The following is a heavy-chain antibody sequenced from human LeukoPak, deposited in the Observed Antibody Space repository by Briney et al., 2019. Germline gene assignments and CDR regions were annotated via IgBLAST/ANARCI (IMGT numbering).Heavy chain of an antibody. CDR2: ITGSGGTT. CDR1: GFTFSNYV. Sequence: GGSVRLSCAASGFTFSNYVMSWVRQPPGKGLEWVSTITGSGGTTYYADSVKGRFTISRDNSKNTLYLQMNSLRAEDTAVYYCAKKGYYDGSGYYMYYFDHWGQGTLVTVSS. CDR3: AKKGYYDGSGYYMYYFDH. J-gene: IGHJ4*02. V-gene: IGHV3-23*01. D-gene: IGHD3-22*01.